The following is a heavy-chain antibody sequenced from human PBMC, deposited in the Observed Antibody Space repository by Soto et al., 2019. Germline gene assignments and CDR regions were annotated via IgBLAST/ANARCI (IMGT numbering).Heavy chain of an antibody. Sequence: QVQLQESGPGLVKPSQTLSLTCTVPGGSISSGDYYWTWIRQPPGKVLEWIGYIYYSGSTNYNPSLSSRVTISVDTSKKQFSLILSSVTAADTAVYYCARVVESGYTIDFDLWGRGTLVTVSS. V-gene: IGHV4-30-4*01. CDR3: ARVVESGYTIDFDL. CDR2: IYYSGST. D-gene: IGHD3-16*02. J-gene: IGHJ2*01. CDR1: GGSISSGDYY.